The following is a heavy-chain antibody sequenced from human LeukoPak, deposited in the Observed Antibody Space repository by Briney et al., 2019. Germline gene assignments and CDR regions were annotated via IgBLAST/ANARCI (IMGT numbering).Heavy chain of an antibody. CDR3: ARGVGYYDSSGTIDY. CDR1: GFTFSSYG. Sequence: GGSLRLSCAASGFTFSSYGMHWVRQAPGKGLEWVAVVWYDGSKKYSADSVKGRITISRDDSKNTLYLQMNSLRAEDTAVYYRARGVGYYDSSGTIDYWGQGTLVTVSS. D-gene: IGHD3-22*01. CDR2: VWYDGSKK. J-gene: IGHJ4*02. V-gene: IGHV3-33*01.